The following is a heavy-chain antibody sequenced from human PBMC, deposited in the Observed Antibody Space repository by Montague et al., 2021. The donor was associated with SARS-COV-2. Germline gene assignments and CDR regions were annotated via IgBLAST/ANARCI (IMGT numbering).Heavy chain of an antibody. V-gene: IGHV4-34*01. CDR3: ARGRQHIHMVVVVVTGGEYCFDF. J-gene: IGHJ4*02. D-gene: IGHD3-22*01. Sequence: SETLSLTCAVYDGSFSDYSWTWIRQSPGKGLEWIGEINHSGSTNYNSYPKRRVTISVATSKNQFSVKMTSVTVADTAVYFCARGRQHIHMVVVVVTGGEYCFDFWGQGTLVAVSS. CDR1: DGSFSDYS. CDR2: INHSGST.